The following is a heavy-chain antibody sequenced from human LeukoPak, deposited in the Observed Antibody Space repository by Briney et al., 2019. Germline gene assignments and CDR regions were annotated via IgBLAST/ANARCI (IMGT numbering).Heavy chain of an antibody. CDR2: IYYSGST. Sequence: PSETLSLTCTVSGGSISSYYWSWIRQPPGKGLEWIGYIYYSGSTNYKPSLKSRVTISVDTSKNQFSLQLNSVTPEDTAVYYCARGRPIQWLVPGRITGAFDIWGQGTMVTVSS. D-gene: IGHD6-19*01. CDR1: GGSISSYY. V-gene: IGHV4-59*12. J-gene: IGHJ3*02. CDR3: ARGRPIQWLVPGRITGAFDI.